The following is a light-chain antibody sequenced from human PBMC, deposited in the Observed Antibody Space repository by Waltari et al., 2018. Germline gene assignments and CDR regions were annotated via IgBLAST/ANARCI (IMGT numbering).Light chain of an antibody. Sequence: DIQTTQSPSTLSASEGDRVTITCRASRTIRNRLAWYQQKPGKAPKALIYEASSLESGVPSRFSGSGSGTEFTLTISSLQPDDFATYYCQQYQSYWTFGQGTSVEIK. CDR2: EAS. V-gene: IGKV1-5*03. CDR1: RTIRNR. J-gene: IGKJ1*01. CDR3: QQYQSYWT.